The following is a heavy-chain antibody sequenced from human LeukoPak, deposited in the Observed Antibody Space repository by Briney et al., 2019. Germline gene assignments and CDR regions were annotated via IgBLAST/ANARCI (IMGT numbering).Heavy chain of an antibody. J-gene: IGHJ4*02. CDR1: GFTFRSYA. Sequence: GGSLRLSCTASGFTFRSYAIYWVRQAPGKGLEGDSGISGSGGDTYFADSVKGRFTLSRDNSKNTVFLQMDSLRAEDTAVYYCAKTTAGYSSGRYPGWPIDYWGQGTLVTVSS. V-gene: IGHV3-23*01. CDR2: ISGSGGDT. CDR3: AKTTAGYSSGRYPGWPIDY. D-gene: IGHD6-19*01.